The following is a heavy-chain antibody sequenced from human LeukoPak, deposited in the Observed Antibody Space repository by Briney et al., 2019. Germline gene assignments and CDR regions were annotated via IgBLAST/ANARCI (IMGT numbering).Heavy chain of an antibody. D-gene: IGHD4-17*01. CDR2: ISSNGGST. CDR3: ARGLDYGDYGRYASDI. J-gene: IGHJ3*02. Sequence: GGSLRLSCAASGFTFSSYVMHWVRQAPGKGLEYVSAISSNGGSTYYVNSVKGRFTISRDNSKSTLYLQMGSLRAEDMAVYYCARGLDYGDYGRYASDIWGQGTMVTVSS. V-gene: IGHV3-64*01. CDR1: GFTFSSYV.